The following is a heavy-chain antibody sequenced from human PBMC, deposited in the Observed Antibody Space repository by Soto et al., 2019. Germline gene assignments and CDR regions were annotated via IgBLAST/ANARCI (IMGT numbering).Heavy chain of an antibody. CDR3: ARAATDTAMVDYYYYGMDV. CDR1: GFTFSSYA. V-gene: IGHV3-30-3*01. J-gene: IGHJ6*02. CDR2: ISYDGSNK. Sequence: TGGSLRLSCAASGFTFSSYAMHWVRQAPGKGLEWVAVISYDGSNKYYADSVKGRFTISRDNSKNTLYLQMNSLRAEDTAVYYCARAATDTAMVDYYYYGMDVWGQGTTVTVSS. D-gene: IGHD5-18*01.